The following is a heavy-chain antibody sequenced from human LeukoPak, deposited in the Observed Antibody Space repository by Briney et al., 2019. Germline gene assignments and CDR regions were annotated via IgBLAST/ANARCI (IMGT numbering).Heavy chain of an antibody. CDR1: DESFSAYF. V-gene: IGHV4-34*01. Sequence: PSETLSLTCVVDDESFSAYFWSFIRQPPGKGLEWIGEINHSGSTNYSPSLRSRITISVDTSMKHFSLRLTSVTAVDSAIYYCVRNFDNWGQGTLVTVSS. CDR3: VRNFDN. J-gene: IGHJ4*02. CDR2: INHSGST.